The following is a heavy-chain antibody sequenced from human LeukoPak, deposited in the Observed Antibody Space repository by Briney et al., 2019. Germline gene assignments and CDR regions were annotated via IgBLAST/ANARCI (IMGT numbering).Heavy chain of an antibody. V-gene: IGHV3-30*18. D-gene: IGHD5-12*01. Sequence: PGGSLRLSCAASGFTFSSYGMHWVRQAPGKGLEWVAVISYDGSNKYYADSVKGRFTISRDNSKNTLYLQMNSLRAEDTAVYYCAKDQEVATILYYFDYWGQGTLVTVSS. CDR1: GFTFSSYG. J-gene: IGHJ4*02. CDR3: AKDQEVATILYYFDY. CDR2: ISYDGSNK.